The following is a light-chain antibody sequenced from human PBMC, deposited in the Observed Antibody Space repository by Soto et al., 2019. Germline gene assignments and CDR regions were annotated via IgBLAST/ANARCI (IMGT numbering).Light chain of an antibody. J-gene: IGKJ4*01. CDR1: QSVRSNY. V-gene: IGKV3-20*01. CDR3: QQYGSSPGLS. CDR2: GAS. Sequence: EIVLTQSPGTLSLSPGERATLSCRSSQSVRSNYLAWYQQKPGEAPRLLIYGASSRATGIPDRFSGGGSGTDFTLTYSRLEPEDFAVYYCQQYGSSPGLSCGGGAKVEIK.